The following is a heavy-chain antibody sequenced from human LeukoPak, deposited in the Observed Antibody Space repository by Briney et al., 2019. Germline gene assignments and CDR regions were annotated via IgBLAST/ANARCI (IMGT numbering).Heavy chain of an antibody. V-gene: IGHV1-2*02. CDR2: INPNSGGT. Sequence: GASVKVFCKASGYTFTGYYMHWVRQAPGQGLEWMGWINPNSGGTNYAQKFQGRVTMTRDTSISTAYMELSRLRSDDTAVYYCARERFGIAAAGIDPWGQGTLVTVSS. J-gene: IGHJ5*02. CDR3: ARERFGIAAAGIDP. D-gene: IGHD6-13*01. CDR1: GYTFTGYY.